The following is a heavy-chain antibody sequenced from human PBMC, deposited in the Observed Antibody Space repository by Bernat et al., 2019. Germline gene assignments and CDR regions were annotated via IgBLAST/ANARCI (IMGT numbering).Heavy chain of an antibody. CDR1: GFTFSGST. D-gene: IGHD3-10*01. V-gene: IGHV3-73*02. J-gene: IGHJ4*02. Sequence: EVQLVESGGGLVQPGGSLKLSCAASGFTFSGSTMHWVRQASGKGLEWVGRIRSKANSYATAYAASVKGRFTISRDDSKNTAYLQMSSLKTEDTAMYYCIQYDGLGSYSGYWGQGTLVTVSS. CDR2: IRSKANSYAT. CDR3: IQYDGLGSYSGY.